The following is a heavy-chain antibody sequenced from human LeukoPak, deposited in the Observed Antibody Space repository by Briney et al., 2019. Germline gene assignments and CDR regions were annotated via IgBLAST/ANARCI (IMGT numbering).Heavy chain of an antibody. Sequence: ASVKVSCKASGYTFTSYYMHWVRQAPGQGLEWMGWINPNSGGTNYAQKFQGRVTMTRDTSISTAYMELSRPRSDDTAVYYCARDPPYCSSTSCYKVRGIKNLTFDPWGQGTLVTVSS. CDR2: INPNSGGT. CDR1: GYTFTSYY. CDR3: ARDPPYCSSTSCYKVRGIKNLTFDP. D-gene: IGHD2-2*02. V-gene: IGHV1-2*02. J-gene: IGHJ5*02.